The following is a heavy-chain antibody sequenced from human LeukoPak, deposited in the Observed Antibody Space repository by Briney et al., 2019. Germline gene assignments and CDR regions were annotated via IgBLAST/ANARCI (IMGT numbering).Heavy chain of an antibody. D-gene: IGHD3-22*01. J-gene: IGHJ4*02. Sequence: PGGSLRLSCAASGFTFRSYSMNWVRQAPGKGLEWVSSISSSSSYIYYADSVKGRFTISRDNAKNSLYLQMNSLRAEDTAVYYCARTWAAGYYDSSGYPNCFDYWGQGTLVTVSS. V-gene: IGHV3-21*01. CDR2: ISSSSSYI. CDR3: ARTWAAGYYDSSGYPNCFDY. CDR1: GFTFRSYS.